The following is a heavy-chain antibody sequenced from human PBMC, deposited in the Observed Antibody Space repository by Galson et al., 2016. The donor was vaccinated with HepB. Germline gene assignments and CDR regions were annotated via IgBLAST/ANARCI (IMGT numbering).Heavy chain of an antibody. V-gene: IGHV1-69*06. CDR2: IIPIYGTP. CDR1: GGSFSSDG. Sequence: SVKVSCKASGGSFSSDGITWVRQAPGQGLEWMGGIIPIYGTPKYAQKFQGRVTITADKSTSTAYMELSSLRSEDTAVYYCARTWDYFGSGSYWYFDLWGRGTLVTVSS. CDR3: ARTWDYFGSGSYWYFDL. D-gene: IGHD3-10*01. J-gene: IGHJ2*01.